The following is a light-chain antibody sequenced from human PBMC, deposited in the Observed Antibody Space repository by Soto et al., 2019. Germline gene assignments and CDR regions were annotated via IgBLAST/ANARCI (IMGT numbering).Light chain of an antibody. CDR3: CSYAGGSSYV. V-gene: IGLV2-11*01. CDR1: SSDVGYYDY. CDR2: DVN. J-gene: IGLJ1*01. Sequence: QSAVTQSRSVSGSPGQSVTISCTGTSSDVGYYDYVSWYQQHPDRVPKLMIFDVNKRPSRVPDRFSGSKSGNTASLTISGLQAEDEADYFCCSYAGGSSYVFGTGTKVTVL.